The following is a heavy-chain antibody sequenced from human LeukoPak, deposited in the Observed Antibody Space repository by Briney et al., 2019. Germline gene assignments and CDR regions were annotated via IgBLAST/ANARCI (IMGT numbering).Heavy chain of an antibody. CDR3: ARDKYYYGSGSYLEFFDY. Sequence: ASVKVSCKASGYTFTSYGISWVRQAPGQGHEWMGWISAYNGNTNYAQKLQGRVTMTTDTSTSTAYMELRSLRSDDTAVYYCARDKYYYGSGSYLEFFDYWGQGTLVTVSS. CDR2: ISAYNGNT. CDR1: GYTFTSYG. J-gene: IGHJ4*02. V-gene: IGHV1-18*01. D-gene: IGHD3-10*01.